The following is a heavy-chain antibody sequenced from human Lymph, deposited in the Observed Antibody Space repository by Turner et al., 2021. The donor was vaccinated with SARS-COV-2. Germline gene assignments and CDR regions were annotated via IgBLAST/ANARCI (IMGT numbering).Heavy chain of an antibody. CDR3: ARETVNNWVDP. CDR2: IYYRGST. Sequence: QLQLQDQGQRLVKPSETVYTTCPVSGGSMNSNYWSWIRHPPGKRLEWIGYIYYRGSTNYNASLKSRVTISVDTSKNQFSLKLTSVTAADTAMYYCARETVNNWVDPWGQGILVTVSS. V-gene: IGHV4-59*01. D-gene: IGHD2-21*02. J-gene: IGHJ5*02. CDR1: GGSMNSNY.